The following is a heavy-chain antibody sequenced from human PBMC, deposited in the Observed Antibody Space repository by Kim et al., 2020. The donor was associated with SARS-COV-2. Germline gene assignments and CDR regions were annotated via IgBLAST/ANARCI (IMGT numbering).Heavy chain of an antibody. CDR1: GFTFSSYG. Sequence: GGSLRLSCAASGFTFSSYGMHWVRQAPGKGLEWVAVISYDGGKEYYADSVKGRFTVSRDNSKNTLYLQMNSLRVEDTALYYCGKDPPITGDFGYWGQGTLVTVSS. CDR3: GKDPPITGDFGY. D-gene: IGHD7-27*01. J-gene: IGHJ4*02. V-gene: IGHV3-30*18. CDR2: ISYDGGKE.